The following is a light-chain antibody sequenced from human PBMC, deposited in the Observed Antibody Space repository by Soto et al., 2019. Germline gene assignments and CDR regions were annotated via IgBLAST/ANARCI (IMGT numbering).Light chain of an antibody. V-gene: IGKV3-20*01. J-gene: IGKJ5*01. CDR3: QQYGSSPSIT. CDR2: GAS. CDR1: QSVISN. Sequence: EIVMTQSPATLSVSQGERATLSCRASQSVISNLAWYQQKPGQAPRLLIYGASNRATGIPDRFSGSGSGTDFTLTISRLEPEDFAVYYCQQYGSSPSITFGQGTRLEIK.